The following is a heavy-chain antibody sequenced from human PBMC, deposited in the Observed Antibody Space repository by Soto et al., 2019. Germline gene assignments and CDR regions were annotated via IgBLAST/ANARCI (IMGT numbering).Heavy chain of an antibody. Sequence: SVKVSCKASGFTFTSSAVQWVRQARGQRLEWIGWIVVGSGNTNYAQKFQERVTITRDMSTSTAYMELSSLRADDTAVYYCGGDESAGPFDIWGQGTMVTVSS. D-gene: IGHD2-21*02. J-gene: IGHJ3*02. CDR2: IVVGSGNT. CDR1: GFTFTSSA. V-gene: IGHV1-58*01. CDR3: GGDESAGPFDI.